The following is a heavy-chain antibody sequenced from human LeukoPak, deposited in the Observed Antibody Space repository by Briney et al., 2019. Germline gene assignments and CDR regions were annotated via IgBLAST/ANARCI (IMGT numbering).Heavy chain of an antibody. V-gene: IGHV3-74*01. CDR1: GFRFSDYW. CDR2: ISKDGSDT. CDR3: ARGGYSGSYYRFS. J-gene: IGHJ4*02. Sequence: GGSLRLSCAASGFRFSDYWMHWVRQAPGKGPEWLSRISKDGSDTVYADSAKGRFTASRGNAKNTVYLQVTNLRPEDTAVYFCARGGYSGSYYRFSWGQGTLVTVAS. D-gene: IGHD6-6*01.